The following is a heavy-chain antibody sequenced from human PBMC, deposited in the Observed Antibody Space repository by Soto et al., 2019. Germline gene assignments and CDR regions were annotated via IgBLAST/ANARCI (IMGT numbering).Heavy chain of an antibody. CDR1: GGSISSGGYS. V-gene: IGHV4-30-2*01. Sequence: SETLSLTCAVSGGSISSGGYSWSWIRQPPGKGLEWIGYIYHSGSTYYNPSLKSRVTISVDRSKNQFSLKLSSVTTADTAVYYCARGISHDFWSGYFDYWGQGTLVTVSS. CDR3: ARGISHDFWSGYFDY. D-gene: IGHD3-3*01. CDR2: IYHSGST. J-gene: IGHJ4*02.